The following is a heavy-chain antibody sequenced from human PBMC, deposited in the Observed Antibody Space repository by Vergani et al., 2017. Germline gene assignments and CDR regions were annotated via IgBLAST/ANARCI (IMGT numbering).Heavy chain of an antibody. J-gene: IGHJ4*02. CDR2: IIPILGIA. Sequence: QVQLVQSGAEVKKPGASVKVSCKASGGTFSSYAISWVRQAPGQGLEWMGRIIPILGIANYAQKFQGRVTITADKSTSTAYMELSSLRSEDTAVYYCARDPVPYYYDSSGYYEPKLWGQGTLVTVSS. CDR3: ARDPVPYYYDSSGYYEPKL. D-gene: IGHD3-22*01. CDR1: GGTFSSYA. V-gene: IGHV1-69*04.